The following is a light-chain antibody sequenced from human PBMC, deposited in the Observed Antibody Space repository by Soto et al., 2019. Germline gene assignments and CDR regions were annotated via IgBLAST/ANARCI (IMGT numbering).Light chain of an antibody. V-gene: IGKV3-11*01. J-gene: IGKJ4*01. CDR2: YAS. CDR3: QQRSNWPLT. CDR1: QSVSSY. Sequence: EIVLTQSPATLSLSPGERATLSCRASQSVSSYLAWYQQKPGQAPRLLIYYASNRATGIPARFSGSGFGTDFPLSISSLEPEDFAVYYVQQRSNWPLTFGGGTKVEIK.